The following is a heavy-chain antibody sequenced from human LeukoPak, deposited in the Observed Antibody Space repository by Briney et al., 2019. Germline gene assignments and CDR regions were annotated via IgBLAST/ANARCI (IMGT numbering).Heavy chain of an antibody. D-gene: IGHD6-13*01. CDR2: IRQDGSEK. CDR1: GFTFTDYW. J-gene: IGHJ4*01. Sequence: GGSLRLSCAVSGFTFTDYWMNWVRQTPGKGPEWVASIRQDGSEKTYVDSVKGRFTISRDNTKNSLSLQVNSLRVEDTAVYYCARNGTAAGLYFDLWGQGTLATVSS. CDR3: ARNGTAAGLYFDL. V-gene: IGHV3-7*01.